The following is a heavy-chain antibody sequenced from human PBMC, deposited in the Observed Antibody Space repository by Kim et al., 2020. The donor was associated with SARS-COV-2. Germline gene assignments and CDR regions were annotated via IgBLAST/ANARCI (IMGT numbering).Heavy chain of an antibody. D-gene: IGHD4-4*01. Sequence: SPRFQGRVTITRDTSANTAYMDLRSLTSEDTAVYYCARDMNPTVYDYWGQGTLVTVSS. V-gene: IGHV1-3*01. J-gene: IGHJ4*02. CDR3: ARDMNPTVYDY.